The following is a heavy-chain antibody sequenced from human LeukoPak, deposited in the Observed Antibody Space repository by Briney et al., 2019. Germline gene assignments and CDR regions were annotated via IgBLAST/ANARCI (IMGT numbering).Heavy chain of an antibody. Sequence: GGSLRLSCAASGLTFSSYDMHWVRQAPGKGLEWVAAISYDGSNKYYADSVKGRFTISRDNSKNTLYLQMNSLRAEDTAVYYCAREPTEYYDFWSGYTAPYYFDYWGQGTLVTVSS. J-gene: IGHJ4*02. CDR1: GLTFSSYD. D-gene: IGHD3-3*01. V-gene: IGHV3-30*03. CDR3: AREPTEYYDFWSGYTAPYYFDY. CDR2: ISYDGSNK.